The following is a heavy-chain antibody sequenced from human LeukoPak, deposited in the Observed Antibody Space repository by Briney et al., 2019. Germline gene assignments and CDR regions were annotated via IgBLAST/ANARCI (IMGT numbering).Heavy chain of an antibody. CDR1: DGSITSNVYY. V-gene: IGHV4-39*01. CDR3: ARLVGIAADGTGGDY. Sequence: PSETLSFTWAVSDGSITSNVYYCGWIRQPPGKGLEYMGSINHSGSTHCHPSLKSRVTISVDTSKNQFSLKLNSVTAADTAVYYWARLVGIAADGTGGDYWGQGTLVTVSS. CDR2: INHSGST. J-gene: IGHJ4*02. D-gene: IGHD6-13*01.